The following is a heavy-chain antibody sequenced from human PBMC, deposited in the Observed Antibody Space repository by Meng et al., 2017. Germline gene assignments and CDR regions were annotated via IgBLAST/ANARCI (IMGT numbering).Heavy chain of an antibody. CDR1: GGSISSYY. D-gene: IGHD6-13*01. V-gene: IGHV4-59*01. Sequence: LRLSCTVSGGSISSYYWSWIRQPPGKGLEWIGYIYYSGSTNYNPSLKSRVTISVDTSKNQFSLKLSSVTAADTAVYYCARAVAAAGTYEMGSNWFDPWGQGTQVTVSS. CDR2: IYYSGST. J-gene: IGHJ5*02. CDR3: ARAVAAAGTYEMGSNWFDP.